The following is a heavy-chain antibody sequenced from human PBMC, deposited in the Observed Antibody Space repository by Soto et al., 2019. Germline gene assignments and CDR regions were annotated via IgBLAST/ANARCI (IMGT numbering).Heavy chain of an antibody. Sequence: QVQLVQSGAEVKKPGSSVKVSCKASGGTFSSYAISWVRQAPGQGLEWMGGIIPIFGTANYAQKFQGRVTITADESTSPAYMELSSLRSEDTAVYYCARGVLSGSYPYYYGMDVWGQGTTVTVSS. V-gene: IGHV1-69*12. D-gene: IGHD1-26*01. CDR1: GGTFSSYA. CDR3: ARGVLSGSYPYYYGMDV. CDR2: IIPIFGTA. J-gene: IGHJ6*02.